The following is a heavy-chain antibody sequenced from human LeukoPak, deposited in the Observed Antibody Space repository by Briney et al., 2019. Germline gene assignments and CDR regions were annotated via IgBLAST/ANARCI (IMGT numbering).Heavy chain of an antibody. CDR3: ARDLARTMTSVSH. CDR1: GGSIRSSTYY. V-gene: IGHV4-39*07. Sequence: SETLSLTCTVSGGSIRSSTYYWGWVRQPPGKGREWIGSIYYSGNTYYNPALKSQITLSVDTSKNQFSLKLSSVTAEDTAVHFCARDLARTMTSVSHWGQGTLVTVST. D-gene: IGHD4-17*01. J-gene: IGHJ1*01. CDR2: IYYSGNT.